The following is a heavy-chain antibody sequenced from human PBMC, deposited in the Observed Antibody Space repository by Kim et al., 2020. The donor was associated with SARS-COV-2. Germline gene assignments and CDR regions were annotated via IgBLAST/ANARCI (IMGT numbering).Heavy chain of an antibody. V-gene: IGHV1-3*01. Sequence: ASVKVSCKASGYTFTTYAMHWVRQAPGQRLEWMGWINAGNADTKYSQKFQGRVTITRDTSASTAYMELSSLRSEDTAVYYCARVTTAAGSYYYGLDVWGQGTTVTVSS. CDR3: ARVTTAAGSYYYGLDV. CDR1: GYTFTTYA. D-gene: IGHD6-25*01. J-gene: IGHJ6*02. CDR2: INAGNADT.